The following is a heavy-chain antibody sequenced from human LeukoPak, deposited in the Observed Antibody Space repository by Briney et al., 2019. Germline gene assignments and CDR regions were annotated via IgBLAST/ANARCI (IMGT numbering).Heavy chain of an antibody. D-gene: IGHD3-3*01. CDR1: GGSFSGYY. Sequence: SETLSLTCAVYGGSFSGYYWSWIRQPPGKGLEWIGYIYYSGSTNYDPSLKSRVTISVDTSKNQFSLKLSSVTAADTAVYYCARVERRTDFWSGYYNLWGQGTLVTVSS. J-gene: IGHJ5*02. CDR2: IYYSGST. CDR3: ARVERRTDFWSGYYNL. V-gene: IGHV4-59*01.